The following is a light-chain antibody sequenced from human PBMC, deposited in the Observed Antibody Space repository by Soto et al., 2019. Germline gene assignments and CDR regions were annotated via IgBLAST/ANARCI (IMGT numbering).Light chain of an antibody. CDR2: ENS. CDR1: SSNIGGNE. J-gene: IGLJ1*01. CDR3: GTWDSSLIAL. V-gene: IGLV1-51*02. Sequence: QSVLAQPPSVSAAPGQEGTISCSGNSSNIGGNEVSWYQQLPGKPPKPLIYENSQRPSGIPDRFSGSKSGTSATLGITGLQTGDEADYYCGTWDSSLIALFGTGTKVTVL.